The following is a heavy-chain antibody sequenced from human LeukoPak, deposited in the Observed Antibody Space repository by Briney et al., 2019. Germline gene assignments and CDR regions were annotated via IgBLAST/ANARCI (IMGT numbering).Heavy chain of an antibody. CDR1: GFTFSSYW. Sequence: GGSLRLSCAASGFTFSSYWMSWVRQAPGKGLEWVANIKQDGSEKYYVDSVKGRFTISRDNAKNSLYLQMNSLRAEDTAVYYCARGAPDSSGYYFIYYYYYMDVWGKGTTVTISS. CDR3: ARGAPDSSGYYFIYYYYYMDV. D-gene: IGHD3-22*01. CDR2: IKQDGSEK. J-gene: IGHJ6*03. V-gene: IGHV3-7*01.